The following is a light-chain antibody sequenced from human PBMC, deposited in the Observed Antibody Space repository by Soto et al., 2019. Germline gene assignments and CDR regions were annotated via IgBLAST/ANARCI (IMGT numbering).Light chain of an antibody. Sequence: DIVLTQSPGTLSLSPGERATLSCRASQTVSSSSLAWYQQKPGQAPRLLIFGASTRAAGFPDRFSGSGSGTDLTLTISRLEPEDFAVYYCQQYGSSPRTFGQGTKVDI. CDR1: QTVSSSS. V-gene: IGKV3-20*01. CDR3: QQYGSSPRT. CDR2: GAS. J-gene: IGKJ1*01.